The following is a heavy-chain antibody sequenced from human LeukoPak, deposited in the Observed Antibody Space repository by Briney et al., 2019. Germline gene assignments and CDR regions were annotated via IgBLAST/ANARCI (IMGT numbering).Heavy chain of an antibody. D-gene: IGHD6-13*01. CDR2: ISGSGGST. V-gene: IGHV3-23*01. CDR1: GFTFSSYA. Sequence: GGSLRLSCAASGFTFSSYAMSWVRQAPGKGLEWVSAISGSGGSTYYAGSVKGRFTISRDNSKNTLYLQMNSLRAEDTAVYYCAKDRLSVAAAGIYFDYWGQGTLVTVSS. CDR3: AKDRLSVAAAGIYFDY. J-gene: IGHJ4*02.